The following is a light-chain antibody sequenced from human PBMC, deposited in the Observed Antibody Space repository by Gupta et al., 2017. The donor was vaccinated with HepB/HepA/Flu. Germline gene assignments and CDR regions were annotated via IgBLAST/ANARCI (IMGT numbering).Light chain of an antibody. J-gene: IGKJ2*02. CDR1: QSISSY. CDR3: QQRDSTPCT. V-gene: IGKV1-39*01. CDR2: AAS. Sequence: DIQMTQSPSSLSASVGDRVTITCRASQSISSYLNWYQQKPGKAPKLLIYAASSVQSGVPSRFSGSGYGTDFTLTISRLQPEDFANYHCQQRDSTPCTFGQGTKLEIK.